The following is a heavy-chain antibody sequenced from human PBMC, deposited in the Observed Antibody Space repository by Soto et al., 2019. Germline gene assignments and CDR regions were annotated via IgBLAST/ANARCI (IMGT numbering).Heavy chain of an antibody. CDR2: INHSGST. CDR3: ARGEDIVVVVAAPGGPNWFDT. J-gene: IGHJ5*02. CDR1: GGPFSGYY. Sequence: PSETLSLTCAVYGGPFSGYYWSWIRQPPGKGLEWIGEINHSGSTNYNPSLKSRVTISVDTSKDQFSLKLSSVTAADTAVYYCARGEDIVVVVAAPGGPNWFDTWGQGTLVTVSS. V-gene: IGHV4-34*01. D-gene: IGHD2-15*01.